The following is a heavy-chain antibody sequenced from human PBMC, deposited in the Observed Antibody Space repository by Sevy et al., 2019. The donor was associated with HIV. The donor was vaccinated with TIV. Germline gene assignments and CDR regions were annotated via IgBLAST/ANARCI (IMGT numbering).Heavy chain of an antibody. J-gene: IGHJ5*02. Sequence: ASVKVSCKVSGYTFNTYRIHWVRQAPGQGLEWMGWISPHNGDTNCGQRLQGRVTMLSVTSWRTAYMELKSLRSDDTAVYYCARAYCSGGRCYSLASWGQGTLVTVSS. CDR2: ISPHNGDT. V-gene: IGHV1-18*01. CDR3: ARAYCSGGRCYSLAS. D-gene: IGHD2-15*01. CDR1: GYTFNTYR.